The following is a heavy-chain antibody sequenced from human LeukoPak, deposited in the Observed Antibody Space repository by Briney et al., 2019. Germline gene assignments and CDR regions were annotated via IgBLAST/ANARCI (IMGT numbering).Heavy chain of an antibody. CDR3: ATVRYYDTPGDSDYFDY. CDR1: GYTLTALS. V-gene: IGHV1-24*01. Sequence: ASVKVSCRVSGYTLTALSMHWVRQAPGKGLEWMGGFDPDTVETIYAQKFQGRVTMTEDTSTDTAYMDLSSLRSEDTAVYYCATVRYYDTPGDSDYFDYWGQGTLVTVSS. J-gene: IGHJ4*02. CDR2: FDPDTVET. D-gene: IGHD3-22*01.